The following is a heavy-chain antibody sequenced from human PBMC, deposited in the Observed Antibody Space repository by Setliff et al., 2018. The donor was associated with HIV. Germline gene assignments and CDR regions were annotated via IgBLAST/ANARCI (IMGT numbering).Heavy chain of an antibody. CDR3: ARGGGQYCSGGSCSSRFHYYYYYMDV. V-gene: IGHV3-74*01. CDR2: INPDGSET. J-gene: IGHJ6*03. D-gene: IGHD2-15*01. CDR1: GIIFSNNW. Sequence: QPGGSLRLSCTASGIIFSNNWMHWVRQVPGKGLVWVSTINPDGSETSYADSVKGRFTISRDNAKNSLYLQMNGLRAEDTAVYYCARGGGQYCSGGSCSSRFHYYYYYMDVWGKGTTVTVSS.